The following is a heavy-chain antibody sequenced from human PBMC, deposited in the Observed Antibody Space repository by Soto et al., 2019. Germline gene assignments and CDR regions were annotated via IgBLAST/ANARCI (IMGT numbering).Heavy chain of an antibody. CDR1: GVSISSYY. D-gene: IGHD6-13*01. CDR2: IYYSGST. CDR3: ARAKAPLYSSSWYWFDP. V-gene: IGHV4-59*08. Sequence: SETLSLTCTVSGVSISSYYWSWIRPPPGKGLEWIGYIYYSGSTNYNPSLKSRVTISVDTSKNQFSLKLSSVTAADTAVYYCARAKAPLYSSSWYWFDPWGQGTLVTVSS. J-gene: IGHJ5*02.